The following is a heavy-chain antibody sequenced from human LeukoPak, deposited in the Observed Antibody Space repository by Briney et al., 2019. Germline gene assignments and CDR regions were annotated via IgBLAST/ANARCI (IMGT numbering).Heavy chain of an antibody. Sequence: PGGSLRLSCAASGFTFSSYGMHWVRQAPGKGLEWVAVISYDGSNKYYADSVKGRFTISRDNSKNTLYLQMNSLRAEDTAVYYCAKDLAPGRIAVALHYYYYYGMDVWGQGTTVTVSS. CDR2: ISYDGSNK. J-gene: IGHJ6*02. V-gene: IGHV3-30*18. CDR1: GFTFSSYG. D-gene: IGHD6-19*01. CDR3: AKDLAPGRIAVALHYYYYYGMDV.